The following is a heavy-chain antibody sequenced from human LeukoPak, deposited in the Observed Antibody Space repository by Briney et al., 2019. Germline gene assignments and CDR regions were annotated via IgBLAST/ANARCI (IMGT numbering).Heavy chain of an antibody. V-gene: IGHV4-59*01. Sequence: SQTLSLTCTVSGGSISSYYWSWIRQPPGKGLEWIGYVYYSGTTNYNPSLKSRVTISVDTSKNQFSLKLSSVTAADTAVYYCAREGWGYYFDFWGQGTLVTVSS. CDR3: AREGWGYYFDF. CDR2: VYYSGTT. D-gene: IGHD7-27*01. CDR1: GGSISSYY. J-gene: IGHJ4*02.